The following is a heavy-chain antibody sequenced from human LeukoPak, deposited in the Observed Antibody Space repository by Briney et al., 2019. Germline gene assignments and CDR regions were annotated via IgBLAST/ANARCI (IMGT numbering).Heavy chain of an antibody. CDR3: ARDGYGGYYYYGMDV. CDR2: IYYSGST. Sequence: SQTLSLTCTVSGGSISSGDYYWSWIRQPPGKGLEWIGYIYYSGSTYYNPSLKSRVTISVDTSKNPFSLKLSSVTAADTAVYYCARDGYGGYYYYGMDVWGQGTTVTVSS. V-gene: IGHV4-30-4*01. D-gene: IGHD4-23*01. J-gene: IGHJ6*02. CDR1: GGSISSGDYY.